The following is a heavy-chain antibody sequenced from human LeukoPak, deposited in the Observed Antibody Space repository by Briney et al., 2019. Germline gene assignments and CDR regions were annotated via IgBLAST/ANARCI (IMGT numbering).Heavy chain of an antibody. CDR1: GFTFSSSA. CDR3: AKDRSALIVVAGTTDY. Sequence: GGSLRLSCAASGFTFSSSAMSWVRQAPGKGLEWVSSISGNGGSTYFADSVKGRFTISRDNSKNTLYLQMNSLRAEDTAVYYCAKDRSALIVVAGTTDYWGQGTLVTVSS. V-gene: IGHV3-23*01. CDR2: ISGNGGST. J-gene: IGHJ4*02. D-gene: IGHD6-19*01.